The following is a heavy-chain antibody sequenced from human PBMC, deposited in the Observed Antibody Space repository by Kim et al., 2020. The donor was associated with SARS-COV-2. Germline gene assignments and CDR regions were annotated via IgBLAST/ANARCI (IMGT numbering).Heavy chain of an antibody. D-gene: IGHD1-26*01. V-gene: IGHV4-59*01. J-gene: IGHJ4*02. Sequence: TNYNPSLKSRVTISVDTSKNQFSLKLSSVTAADTAVYYCARDPSGSYYDYWGQGTLVTVSS. CDR2: T. CDR3: ARDPSGSYYDY.